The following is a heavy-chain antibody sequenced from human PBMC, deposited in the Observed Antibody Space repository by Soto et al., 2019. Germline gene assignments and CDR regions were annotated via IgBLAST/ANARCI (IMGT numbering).Heavy chain of an antibody. J-gene: IGHJ6*02. CDR2: IYHSGST. CDR3: ARDLYGSGSFYGMDV. Sequence: SETLSLTCTVSGGSISSSNWWSWVRQPPGKGLEWIGEIYHSGSTNYNPSLKSRVTISVDKSKDQFSLKLSSVTAADTAVYYCARDLYGSGSFYGMDVWGQGTTVTVSS. CDR1: GGSISSSNW. D-gene: IGHD3-10*01. V-gene: IGHV4-4*02.